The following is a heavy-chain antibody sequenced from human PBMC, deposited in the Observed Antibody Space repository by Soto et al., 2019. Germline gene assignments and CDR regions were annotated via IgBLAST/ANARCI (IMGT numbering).Heavy chain of an antibody. V-gene: IGHV1-69*13. CDR1: GGTFSSYA. CDR3: ARSYCSSTSCYEPLYYYGMDV. CDR2: IIPIFGTA. J-gene: IGHJ6*02. D-gene: IGHD2-2*01. Sequence: ASVKVSCKASGGTFSSYAISWVRQAPGQGLEWMGGIIPIFGTANYAQKFQGRVTITADESTSTAYMELSSLRSEDTAVYYCARSYCSSTSCYEPLYYYGMDVWGQGTTVTVSS.